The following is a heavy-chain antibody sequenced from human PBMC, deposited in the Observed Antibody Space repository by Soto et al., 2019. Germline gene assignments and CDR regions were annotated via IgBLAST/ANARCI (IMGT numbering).Heavy chain of an antibody. Sequence: ASVKVSCKTSGFSFTTYQMHWVRQASGQGLEWMGIINPSGGATTYAQKFQGRFTMTKDTPTSTLYMELSSLRSDDTAVYYCVRDVLVIPTAPTGDYWGQGTLVTVSS. D-gene: IGHD2-2*01. CDR3: VRDVLVIPTAPTGDY. CDR1: GFSFTTYQ. J-gene: IGHJ4*02. V-gene: IGHV1-46*01. CDR2: INPSGGAT.